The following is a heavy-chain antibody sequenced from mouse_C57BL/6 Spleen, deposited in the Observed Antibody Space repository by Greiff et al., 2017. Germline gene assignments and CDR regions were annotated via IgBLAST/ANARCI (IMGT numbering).Heavy chain of an antibody. J-gene: IGHJ4*01. D-gene: IGHD2-4*01. CDR2: ISNKANGYTT. CDR1: GFTFTDYY. V-gene: IGHV7-3*01. CDR3: ARSPIYYDYDDAMDY. Sequence: EVKLVESGGGLVQPGGSLSLSCAASGFTFTDYYMSWVRQPPGKALAWLGFISNKANGYTTEYIASVKGRFTISRDNSQSVLYLQMNALKAEDSATYYCARSPIYYDYDDAMDYGGQGTSVTVSS.